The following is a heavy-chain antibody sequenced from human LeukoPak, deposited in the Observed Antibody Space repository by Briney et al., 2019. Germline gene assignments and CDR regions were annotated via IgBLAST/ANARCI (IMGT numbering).Heavy chain of an antibody. CDR3: ATTQNYYDSSGYYPLGY. V-gene: IGHV4-4*09. CDR2: IYTSGST. J-gene: IGHJ4*02. D-gene: IGHD3-22*01. CDR1: GGSISSYY. Sequence: SETLSLTCTVSGGSISSYYWSWIRQPTGKGLEWIGYIYTSGSTNYNPSHKSRVTISVDTSKNQFSLKLSSVTAADTAVYYCATTQNYYDSSGYYPLGYWGQGTLVTVSS.